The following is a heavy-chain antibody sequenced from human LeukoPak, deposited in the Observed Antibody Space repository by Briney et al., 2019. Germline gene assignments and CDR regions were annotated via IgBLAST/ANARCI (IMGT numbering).Heavy chain of an antibody. CDR1: GGSISSSSYY. J-gene: IGHJ4*02. Sequence: SETLSLTCTVSGGSISSSSYYWGWIRQPPGKGLEWIGSIYYSGSTYYNPSLKSRVTISVDTSKNQFSLKLSSVTAADTAVYYCARLRYFDWSGDYWGQGTLVTVSS. CDR2: IYYSGST. D-gene: IGHD3-9*01. V-gene: IGHV4-39*07. CDR3: ARLRYFDWSGDY.